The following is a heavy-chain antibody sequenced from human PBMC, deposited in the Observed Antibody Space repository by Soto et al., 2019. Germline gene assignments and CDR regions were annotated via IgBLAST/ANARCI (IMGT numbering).Heavy chain of an antibody. Sequence: QVQLVQSGAEVKKPGSSVKVSCKASGGTFSSYAISWVRQAPGQGLEWMGGIIPIFGTANYAQKFQGRVTITEEESTSSAYMELSRLRSEETAVYDCASSYYDFWSGQNWFDPWGQGTLVTVSS. CDR3: ASSYYDFWSGQNWFDP. CDR2: IIPIFGTA. J-gene: IGHJ5*02. V-gene: IGHV1-69*01. D-gene: IGHD3-3*01. CDR1: GGTFSSYA.